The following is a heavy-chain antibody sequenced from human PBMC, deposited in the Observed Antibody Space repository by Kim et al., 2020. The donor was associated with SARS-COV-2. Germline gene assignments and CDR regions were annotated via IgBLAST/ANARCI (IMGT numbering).Heavy chain of an antibody. V-gene: IGHV3-11*05. CDR1: GFTFSDYD. CDR3: ARDHYYGMDV. CDR2: ISGSSSYT. J-gene: IGHJ6*02. Sequence: GGSLRLSCEASGFTFSDYDMSWVRQAPGKGLEWVSYISGSSSYTNYADSVKGRFTISRDNAKNSLYLQMNSLRAEDTAVYYCARDHYYGMDVWGQGTTVTVSS.